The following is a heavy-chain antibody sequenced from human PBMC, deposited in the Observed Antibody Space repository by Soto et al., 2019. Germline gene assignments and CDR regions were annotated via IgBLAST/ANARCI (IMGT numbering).Heavy chain of an antibody. CDR2: IKNDGSST. D-gene: IGHD4-17*01. CDR1: GFTFSNNW. J-gene: IGHJ4*02. V-gene: IGHV3-74*03. Sequence: EVHLVESGGGLAQPGGSLRLSCAASGFTFSNNWIHWVRQAPGKGLVWVSGIKNDGSSTTYADSVKGRFTISRDNAKNTLYLQMNSLRAEDTAVCYCASAAPFNYGGNSGFDFWGQGTLVTVSS. CDR3: ASAAPFNYGGNSGFDF.